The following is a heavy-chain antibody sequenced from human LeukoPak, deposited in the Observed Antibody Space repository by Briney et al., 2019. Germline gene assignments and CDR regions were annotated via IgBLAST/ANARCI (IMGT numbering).Heavy chain of an antibody. CDR1: GYTFTSYA. CDR2: INAGNGNT. CDR3: AGGRNWGSYAFDI. J-gene: IGHJ3*02. D-gene: IGHD7-27*01. Sequence: ASVKVSCKASGYTFTSYAMHWVRQAPGQRLEWMGWINAGNGNTKYSQEFQGRVTITRDTSASTAYMELSSLRSEDMAVYYCAGGRNWGSYAFDIWGQGTMVTVSS. V-gene: IGHV1-3*03.